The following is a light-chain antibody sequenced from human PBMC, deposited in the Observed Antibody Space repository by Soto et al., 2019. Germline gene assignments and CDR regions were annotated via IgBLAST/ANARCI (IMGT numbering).Light chain of an antibody. Sequence: QSALTQPASVSGSPGQSITISCTGTSSDVGSYTLVSWYQQHPGKVPKLMIYEVSKRPSGISNRFSGSKSGNTASLTISGLQAEDEADYYCCTYAGSSTRFVFGTGTKVTVL. CDR1: SSDVGSYTL. J-gene: IGLJ1*01. CDR3: CTYAGSSTRFV. CDR2: EVS. V-gene: IGLV2-23*02.